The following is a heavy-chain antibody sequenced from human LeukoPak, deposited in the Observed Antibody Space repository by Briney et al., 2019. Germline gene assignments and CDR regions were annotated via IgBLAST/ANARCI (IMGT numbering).Heavy chain of an antibody. Sequence: QPGRSLRLSCLASGFSFSNYGMHWVRQAPGKGLVRVAVIWFDGSNEDYADSVKGRLTISRDNSKNTLYLQMNSLRAEDTAVYYCAKETRFWSGIWNFDYWAREPWSPSPQ. CDR1: GFSFSNYG. J-gene: IGHJ4*02. CDR3: AKETRFWSGIWNFDY. CDR2: IWFDGSNE. V-gene: IGHV3-33*06. D-gene: IGHD3-3*01.